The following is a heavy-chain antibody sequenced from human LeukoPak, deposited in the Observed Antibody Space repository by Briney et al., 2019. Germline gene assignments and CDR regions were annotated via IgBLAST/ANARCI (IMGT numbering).Heavy chain of an antibody. CDR1: GFTFSSYA. J-gene: IGHJ4*02. CDR2: ISYDGSNK. Sequence: GGSLRLSCAASGFTFSSYAMHWVRQAPGKGLEWVAVISYDGSNKYYADSVKGRFTISRDNSKNSLYLQMNSLRAEDTAVYYCARDSGRGMIVVVTHFDYWGQGTLVTVSS. V-gene: IGHV3-30*04. D-gene: IGHD3-22*01. CDR3: ARDSGRGMIVVVTHFDY.